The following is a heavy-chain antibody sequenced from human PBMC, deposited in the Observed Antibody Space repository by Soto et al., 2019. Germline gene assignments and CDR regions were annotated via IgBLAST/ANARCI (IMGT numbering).Heavy chain of an antibody. D-gene: IGHD5-18*01. Sequence: QVQLQESGPGLVKPPETLSLTCTVSGGSISNFYWSWIRQSPGKGLEWIGYVDDSGVANYNPSLKSRVSMSVDTSKNQVSLKMSSVTAADTAVYYCARTDTAMTTPFDFWGQGTLVTVSS. CDR1: GGSISNFY. J-gene: IGHJ4*02. CDR2: VDDSGVA. CDR3: ARTDTAMTTPFDF. V-gene: IGHV4-59*08.